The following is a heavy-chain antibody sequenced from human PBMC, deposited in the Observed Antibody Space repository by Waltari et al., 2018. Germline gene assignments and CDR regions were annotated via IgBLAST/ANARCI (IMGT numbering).Heavy chain of an antibody. V-gene: IGHV3-23*01. J-gene: IGHJ1*01. Sequence: EVQLLESGGGLVQPGGSLRLSCAASGFTFSSYAMSWVRQAPGKGLEWVSAISGSGGSTDYAGTVKGRFTISRDNSKNTLYLQMNSLRAEDTAVYYCAKDLIGSSSLEYFQHWGQGTLVTVSS. CDR2: ISGSGGST. CDR1: GFTFSSYA. CDR3: AKDLIGSSSLEYFQH. D-gene: IGHD6-6*01.